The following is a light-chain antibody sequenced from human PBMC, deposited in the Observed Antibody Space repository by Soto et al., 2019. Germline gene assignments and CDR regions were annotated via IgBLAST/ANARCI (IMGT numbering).Light chain of an antibody. CDR3: QHPRT. J-gene: IGKJ1*01. Sequence: DFQMTQSPSTLSASVGDRVTITCRASQNINNWVAWYQQKPGKAPKFLIYDASTLQRGVPSRFCGSGFGTEFSLTNSSQQPDYFGSYYCQHPRTFGQGTKVEIK. CDR2: DAS. CDR1: QNINNW. V-gene: IGKV1-5*01.